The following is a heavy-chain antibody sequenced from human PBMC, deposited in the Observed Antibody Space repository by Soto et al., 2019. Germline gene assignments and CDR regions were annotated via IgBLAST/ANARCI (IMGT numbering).Heavy chain of an antibody. CDR3: ARHRDGLLGDAFDI. V-gene: IGHV4-39*01. CDR1: VGSISSSSYY. Sequence: SETLSLTCTVSVGSISSSSYYWGWIRQPPGKGLEWIGSIYYSGSTYYNPSLKSRVTISVDTSKNQFSLKLSSVTAADTAVYYCARHRDGLLGDAFDIWGQGTMVTVSS. CDR2: IYYSGST. J-gene: IGHJ3*02. D-gene: IGHD2-15*01.